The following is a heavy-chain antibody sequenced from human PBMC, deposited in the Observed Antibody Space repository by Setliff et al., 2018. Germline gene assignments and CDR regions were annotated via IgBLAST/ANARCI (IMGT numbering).Heavy chain of an antibody. V-gene: IGHV1-18*01. CDR3: ARSPTRTTGSHYLGYYYYYMDF. Sequence: ASVKVSCKASGYTFTSSGISWVRQAPGQGLEWMGWISGYNGNANYAQKLQGRVTMTTDTATSTAYMELRSLRSDDTAVYYCARSPTRTTGSHYLGYYYYYMDFWGKGTTVTVSS. J-gene: IGHJ6*03. D-gene: IGHD1-1*01. CDR2: ISGYNGNA. CDR1: GYTFTSSG.